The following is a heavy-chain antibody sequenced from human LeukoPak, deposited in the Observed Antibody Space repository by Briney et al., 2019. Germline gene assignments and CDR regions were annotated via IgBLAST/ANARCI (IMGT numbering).Heavy chain of an antibody. J-gene: IGHJ6*02. CDR3: AKAGGTDKYGMDV. CDR1: GVTHSDYA. Sequence: SGGSLRLSCAASGVTHSDYAMAWVRRAPGKGLEWVSSISNTGGSTFYADSVKGRFTISRDKPKNKMYLQMNSLRHNDTATYYCAKAGGTDKYGMDVWGQGTTVIVSS. CDR2: ISNTGGST. D-gene: IGHD2-15*01. V-gene: IGHV3-23*01.